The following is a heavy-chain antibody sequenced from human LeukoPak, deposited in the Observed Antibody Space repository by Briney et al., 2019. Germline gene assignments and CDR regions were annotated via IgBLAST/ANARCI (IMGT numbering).Heavy chain of an antibody. D-gene: IGHD6-13*01. CDR3: AREGHSSSYNNFDY. V-gene: IGHV3-11*01. CDR1: GFTFSDHY. CDR2: ISSSGSTI. J-gene: IGHJ4*02. Sequence: GGSLRLSCAASGFTFSDHYMSWIRQAPGKGLEWVSYISSSGSTIYYADSVKGRFTISRDNAKNSLYLQMDSLRAEDTAVYYCAREGHSSSYNNFDYWGQGTLVTVSS.